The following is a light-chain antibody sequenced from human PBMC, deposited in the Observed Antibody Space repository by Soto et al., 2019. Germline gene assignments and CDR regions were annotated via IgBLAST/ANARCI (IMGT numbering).Light chain of an antibody. CDR1: ERIYSAY. J-gene: IGKJ5*01. Sequence: EVGLTQSPGTLSLSRGERATLSCRASERIYSAYLGWYQQKPGQAPRLLIYGTSSRATGIPDRFSGSGSGTDFTLTISRLEPEDFAVYYCQQYSNSPITFGQGTRLEIK. CDR3: QQYSNSPIT. CDR2: GTS. V-gene: IGKV3-20*01.